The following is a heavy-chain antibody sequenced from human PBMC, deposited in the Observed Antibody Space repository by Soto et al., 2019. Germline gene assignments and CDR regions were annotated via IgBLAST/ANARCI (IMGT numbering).Heavy chain of an antibody. Sequence: PGGSLRLSCAASGFTFSTYGMHWVRQAPGKGLEWVAIIWYDGSNKYYADSVKGRFTISRDNSKNSLYLHMNSLRIEDTAIYLCARDFGGPWGQGTLVSV. V-gene: IGHV3-33*01. CDR3: ARDFGGP. J-gene: IGHJ5*02. CDR1: GFTFSTYG. CDR2: IWYDGSNK. D-gene: IGHD1-26*01.